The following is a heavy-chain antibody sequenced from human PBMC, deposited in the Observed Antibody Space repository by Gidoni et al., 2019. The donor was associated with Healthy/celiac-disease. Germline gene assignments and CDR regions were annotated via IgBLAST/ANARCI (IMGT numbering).Heavy chain of an antibody. D-gene: IGHD2-15*01. V-gene: IGHV3-53*01. J-gene: IGHJ6*03. CDR3: ARVVVAFDYYYYYYMDV. Sequence: EVQLVESGVGLIQPGGSLRLSCAASGFTVSSNYRSWVRQAPGKGLEWVSVIYSGGSTYYAHSVKGRFTISRDNSKNTLYLQMNSLRAEDTAVYYCARVVVAFDYYYYYYMDVWGKGTTVTVSS. CDR1: GFTVSSNY. CDR2: IYSGGST.